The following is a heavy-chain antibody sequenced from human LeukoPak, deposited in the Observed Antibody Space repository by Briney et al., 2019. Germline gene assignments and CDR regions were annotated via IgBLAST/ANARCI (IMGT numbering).Heavy chain of an antibody. CDR1: GGTFSSYA. CDR3: ASPSRPGELPYYFDY. Sequence: SVKVSCKASGGTFSSYAISWVRQAPRQGLEWMGGIIPIFGTANYAQKFQGRVTITADESTSTAYMELSSLRSEDTAVYYCASPSRPGELPYYFDYWGQGTLVTVSS. V-gene: IGHV1-69*13. CDR2: IIPIFGTA. J-gene: IGHJ4*02. D-gene: IGHD3-10*01.